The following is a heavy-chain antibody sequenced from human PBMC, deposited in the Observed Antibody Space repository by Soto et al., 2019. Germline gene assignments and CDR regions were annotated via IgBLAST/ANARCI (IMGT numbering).Heavy chain of an antibody. CDR3: AKVLAVTTLGYYYYGMDV. CDR2: ISGSGGST. J-gene: IGHJ6*04. D-gene: IGHD4-4*01. V-gene: IGHV3-23*01. CDR1: GFTFSSYA. Sequence: GGSLRLSCAASGFTFSSYAMSWVRQAPGKGLEWVSAISGSGGSTYYADSVKGRFTISRDNSKNTLYLQMNSLRAEDTAVYYCAKVLAVTTLGYYYYGMDVWGKGTTVTVSS.